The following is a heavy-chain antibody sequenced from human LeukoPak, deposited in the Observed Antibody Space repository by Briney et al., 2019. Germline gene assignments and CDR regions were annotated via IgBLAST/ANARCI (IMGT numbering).Heavy chain of an antibody. CDR2: IKSKADGETI. CDR1: GFTFTNAW. Sequence: PGGSLRLSCAASGFTFTNAWMNWVRQAPGKGLEWVGRIKSKADGETIDYAAPVKGRFTFSRDDSKNMLYLQMNSLKSEDTAVYDCSTLTSRGLSDSWGQGTLVTVSS. V-gene: IGHV3-15*07. CDR3: STLTSRGLSDS. J-gene: IGHJ4*02. D-gene: IGHD1-20*01.